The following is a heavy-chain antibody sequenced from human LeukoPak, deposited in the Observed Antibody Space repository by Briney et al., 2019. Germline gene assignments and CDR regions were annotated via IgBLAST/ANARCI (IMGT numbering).Heavy chain of an antibody. V-gene: IGHV3-66*02. CDR2: IYSGGST. CDR1: GFTVSSNY. J-gene: IGHJ4*02. D-gene: IGHD1/OR15-1a*01. CDR3: AKASWVSNTDAVR. Sequence: GGSLRLSCAASGFTVSSNYMSWVRQAPGKGLEWVSVIYSGGSTYYADSVKGRFTISRDNSKNTLYLQMNSLRAEDTAVYYCAKASWVSNTDAVRWGQGTLVTVSS.